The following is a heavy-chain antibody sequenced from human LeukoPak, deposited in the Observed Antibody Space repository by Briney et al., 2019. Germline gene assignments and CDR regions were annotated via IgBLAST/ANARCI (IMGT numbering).Heavy chain of an antibody. J-gene: IGHJ6*02. CDR1: GGSISSGGYY. V-gene: IGHV4-31*03. D-gene: IGHD3-9*01. Sequence: SETLSLICTVSGGSISSGGYYWSWIRQHPGTGLGWVGYSDYSGSTYYNPSLKSRVTISVDTSKNQFSLKLSSVTAADTAVYYCARDGWGYDILTGYKNYYYYGMDVWGQGTTVTVSS. CDR2: SDYSGST. CDR3: ARDGWGYDILTGYKNYYYYGMDV.